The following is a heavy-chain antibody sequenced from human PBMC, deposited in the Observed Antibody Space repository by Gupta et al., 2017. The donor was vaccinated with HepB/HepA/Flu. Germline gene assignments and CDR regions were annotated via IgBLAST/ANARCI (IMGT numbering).Heavy chain of an antibody. Sequence: EVQVVESGGGLVQPGGSLRLSCAASGFAFSTYWMTWVRQAPGKGLEWVANIKEDGSEKYYVDSLKGRFTISRDNAKNSLYLQMNSLRAEDTAVYYCVREYFYNWSGYGALRYWGQGTPVTVSS. CDR1: GFAFSTYW. V-gene: IGHV3-7*01. D-gene: IGHD3-22*01. CDR3: VREYFYNWSGYGALRY. CDR2: IKEDGSEK. J-gene: IGHJ4*02.